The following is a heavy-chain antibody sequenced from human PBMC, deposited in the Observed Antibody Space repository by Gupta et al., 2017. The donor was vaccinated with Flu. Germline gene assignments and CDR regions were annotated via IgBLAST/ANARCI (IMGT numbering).Heavy chain of an antibody. J-gene: IGHJ4*02. D-gene: IGHD4-11*01. CDR1: GYTFTNYA. V-gene: IGHV1-3*01. CDR3: ARGIWTGTSLQYDLDS. Sequence: QVQLVQSGADVTEPGAAVKVSCKAFGYTFTNYAVHWVRLAPGQRLEWMGWINAGNGNTRYSQKFQGRLTITRDTSATTAYMELSSLRSEDTTIYYCARGIWTGTSLQYDLDSWGQGTLVTVSS. CDR2: INAGNGNT.